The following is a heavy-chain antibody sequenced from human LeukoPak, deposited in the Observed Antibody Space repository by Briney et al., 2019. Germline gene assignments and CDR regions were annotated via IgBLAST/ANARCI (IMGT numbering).Heavy chain of an antibody. CDR2: ISSSDTI. CDR1: GFTFSSYS. D-gene: IGHD2-2*03. J-gene: IGHJ4*02. Sequence: HPGGSLRLSCAASGFTFSSYSMNWVRQAPGKGLEWVSYISSSDTIYYADSVKGRFTISRDKAKNSPHLQMNSLRDEDTAVYYCASGDCTSTSCSQDFDYWGQGTLVTVSS. CDR3: ASGDCTSTSCSQDFDY. V-gene: IGHV3-48*02.